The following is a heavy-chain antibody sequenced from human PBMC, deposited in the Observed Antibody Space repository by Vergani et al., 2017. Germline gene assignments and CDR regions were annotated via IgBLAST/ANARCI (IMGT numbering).Heavy chain of an antibody. J-gene: IGHJ4*02. CDR1: GFTFNIYA. CDR3: AKDYNIMGALHY. V-gene: IGHV3-23*01. CDR2: ITYNCGRT. Sequence: EVQLLESGGNLVQPGGSLRLSCAASGFTFNIYAMRWVRQAPGKGLEWVSTITYNCGRTYYADSVTGRFTISRDNSKNTLFLQLKTLKAEDTGVYYCAKDYNIMGALHYWGQGTLVAVSS. D-gene: IGHD5-12*01.